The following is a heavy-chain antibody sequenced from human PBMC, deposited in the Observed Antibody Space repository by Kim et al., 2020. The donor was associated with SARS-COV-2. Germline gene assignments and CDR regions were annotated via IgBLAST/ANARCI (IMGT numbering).Heavy chain of an antibody. D-gene: IGHD3-22*01. J-gene: IGHJ4*02. Sequence: PSLKSRVTISVDTSKNQFSLKLSSVTAADTAVYYCARHGWYYDSSGYYYVWGQGTLVTVSS. CDR3: ARHGWYYDSSGYYYV. V-gene: IGHV4-39*01.